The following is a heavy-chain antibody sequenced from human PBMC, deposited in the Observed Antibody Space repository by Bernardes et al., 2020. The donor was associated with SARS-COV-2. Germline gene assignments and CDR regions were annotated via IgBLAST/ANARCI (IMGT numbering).Heavy chain of an antibody. V-gene: IGHV2-5*02. J-gene: IGHJ4*02. Sequence: SGPTLVKPTQTLTLTCTFSGFSLTTSGVGVGWIRQPPGKALEWLAFVYWDNDKRYNPSLESRLTITKDTSKNQVVLTMTNMDPVDAATYYCAHSRVEYHILTAYWRGFYFDCWGQGTLVTVSS. CDR3: AHSRVEYHILTAYWRGFYFDC. CDR1: GFSLTTSGVG. D-gene: IGHD3-9*01. CDR2: VYWDNDK.